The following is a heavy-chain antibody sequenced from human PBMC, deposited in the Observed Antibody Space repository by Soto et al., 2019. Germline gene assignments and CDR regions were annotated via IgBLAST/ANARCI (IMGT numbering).Heavy chain of an antibody. CDR1: GDTFNFYT. Sequence: QVQLVHSGAEVKKPGSSLRVSCKASGDTFNFYTINWVRQAPGLGLEWLGRIIPYLSVSNYAQKFQGRVTITADKSTNTAYREVRSLRSEDTAMYYCATSFASGYRAFDYWGQGALVTVSS. V-gene: IGHV1-69*02. CDR2: IIPYLSVS. D-gene: IGHD3-16*01. CDR3: ATSFASGYRAFDY. J-gene: IGHJ4*02.